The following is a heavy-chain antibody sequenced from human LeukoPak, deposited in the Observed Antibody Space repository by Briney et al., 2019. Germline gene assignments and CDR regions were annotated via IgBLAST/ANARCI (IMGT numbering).Heavy chain of an antibody. CDR1: GGSISSYY. Sequence: NPSETLSLTCTVSGGSISSYYWSWIRQPPGKGLEWIGYIYYSGSTNYNPSPKSRVTISVDTSKNQFSLKLSSVTAADTAVYYCARDFLFWGQGTLVTVSS. CDR3: ARDFLF. CDR2: IYYSGST. V-gene: IGHV4-59*01. J-gene: IGHJ4*02.